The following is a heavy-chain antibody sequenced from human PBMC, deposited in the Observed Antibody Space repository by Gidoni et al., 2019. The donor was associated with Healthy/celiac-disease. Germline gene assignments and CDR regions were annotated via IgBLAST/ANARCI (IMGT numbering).Heavy chain of an antibody. V-gene: IGHV4-39*07. CDR2: IYESGST. D-gene: IGHD1-26*01. CDR3: ARVQWELLSA. CDR1: GGSISSSSYY. J-gene: IGHJ5*02. Sequence: GGSISSSSYYWGWIRQPPGKGLEWIGSIYESGSTYYNPSLKSRVTISVDTSKNQFSLKLSSVTAADTAVYYCARVQWELLSAWGQGTLVTVSS.